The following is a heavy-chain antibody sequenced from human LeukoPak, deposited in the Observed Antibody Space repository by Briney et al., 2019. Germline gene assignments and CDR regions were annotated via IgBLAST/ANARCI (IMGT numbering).Heavy chain of an antibody. D-gene: IGHD2/OR15-2a*01. V-gene: IGHV3-23*01. CDR1: GFTFSSYA. J-gene: IGHJ4*02. CDR2: ISGSGGST. Sequence: PGGSLRLSCAASGFTFSSYAMSWVRQAPGKGLEWVSAISGSGGSTYYADSVKGRFTISRDNSKNTLSLQMNSLRAEDTAIYYCARDLSEKYSIDYWGQGTLVTVSS. CDR3: ARDLSEKYSIDY.